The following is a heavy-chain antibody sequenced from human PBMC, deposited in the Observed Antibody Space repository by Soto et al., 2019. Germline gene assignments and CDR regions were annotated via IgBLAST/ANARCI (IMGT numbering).Heavy chain of an antibody. Sequence: SETLSLTCIVSGESISGTIYYWGWIRQSPGKGLEWIGYIYYSGSTYYNPSLKSRVTISVDTSKNQFSLKLSSVTAADTAVYYCARVQLRGESSWFDPWGQGTLVTVSS. D-gene: IGHD3-10*01. CDR1: GESISGTIYY. CDR2: IYYSGST. CDR3: ARVQLRGESSWFDP. V-gene: IGHV4-30-4*08. J-gene: IGHJ5*02.